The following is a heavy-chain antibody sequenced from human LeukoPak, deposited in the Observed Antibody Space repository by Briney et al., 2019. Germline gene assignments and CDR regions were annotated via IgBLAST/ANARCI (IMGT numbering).Heavy chain of an antibody. V-gene: IGHV3-48*01. CDR2: ISSSSSTI. J-gene: IGHJ6*03. CDR3: ARAEYDYYYYYMDV. Sequence: PGGSLRLSCAASGFTFSSYSMNWVRQAPGKGLEWVSYISSSSSTIYYADSVKGRFTISRDNAKNSLYLQMNSLRAEDTAVYYCARAEYDYYYYYMDVWGKGTTVTISS. CDR1: GFTFSSYS. D-gene: IGHD2/OR15-2a*01.